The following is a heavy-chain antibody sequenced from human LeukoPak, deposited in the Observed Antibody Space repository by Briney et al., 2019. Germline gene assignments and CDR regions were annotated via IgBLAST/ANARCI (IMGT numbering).Heavy chain of an antibody. V-gene: IGHV4-59*01. D-gene: IGHD3-10*01. Sequence: SETLSLTCTVSGGSISSYYWSWIRQPPGKGLEWIGYIYYSGSTNYNPSLKSRVTISVDTSKNQFSLKLSSVTAADTAVYYCARDYYGSGSYDYWGQGTLVTVSS. J-gene: IGHJ4*02. CDR3: ARDYYGSGSYDY. CDR2: IYYSGST. CDR1: GGSISSYY.